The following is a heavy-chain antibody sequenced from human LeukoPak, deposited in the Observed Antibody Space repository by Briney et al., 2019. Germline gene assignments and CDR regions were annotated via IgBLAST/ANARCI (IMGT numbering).Heavy chain of an antibody. D-gene: IGHD2-21*02. J-gene: IGHJ5*02. Sequence: GESLKISCKGSGYSFTTHWIGWVRQMPGKGLEWMGIIFPGDSETLYSASLQGQVTISADKSISTAYLQWSSLKASDTAMYYCARLPYCGGDCYPNWFDPWGQGTLVTVSS. CDR2: IFPGDSET. CDR1: GYSFTTHW. CDR3: ARLPYCGGDCYPNWFDP. V-gene: IGHV5-51*01.